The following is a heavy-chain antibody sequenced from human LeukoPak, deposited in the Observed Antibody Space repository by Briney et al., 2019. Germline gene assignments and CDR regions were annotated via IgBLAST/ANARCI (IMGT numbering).Heavy chain of an antibody. Sequence: GASVKVSCKASGYTFTGYYMHWVRQAPGQGLEWMGWINPNSGGTNYAQKFQGRVTMTRDTSISTAYMELRSLRSDDTAVYYCAREDGDIVSVLDVWGKGTTVTVSS. CDR3: AREDGDIVSVLDV. CDR2: INPNSGGT. D-gene: IGHD2-15*01. V-gene: IGHV1-2*02. J-gene: IGHJ6*04. CDR1: GYTFTGYY.